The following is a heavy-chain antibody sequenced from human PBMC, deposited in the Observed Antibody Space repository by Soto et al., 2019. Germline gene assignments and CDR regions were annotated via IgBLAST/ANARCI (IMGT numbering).Heavy chain of an antibody. Sequence: QVQLVQSGAEEKKPGASVKVSCKASGYTFTGYAMHWVRQAPGQRLEWMGWINAGNGNTKYSQKFQGRVTITRDTSASTADMERSSLRSEGTAVYYCARAVAVAADFDYWGQGTLVTVSS. CDR1: GYTFTGYA. CDR3: ARAVAVAADFDY. J-gene: IGHJ4*02. D-gene: IGHD6-19*01. V-gene: IGHV1-3*05. CDR2: INAGNGNT.